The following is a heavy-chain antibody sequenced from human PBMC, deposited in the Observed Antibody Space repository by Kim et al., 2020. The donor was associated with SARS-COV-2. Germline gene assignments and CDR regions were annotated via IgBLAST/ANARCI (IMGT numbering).Heavy chain of an antibody. CDR3: AKRIGTVADTSQFNFDS. D-gene: IGHD2-15*01. Sequence: ASVKVSCKASGYTFTGYYMHWVRQAPGQGLEWMGWINPNSGGTNYAQKFQGRVTMTRDTSISTAYMELSRLRADDTAVYYCAKRIGTVADTSQFNFDSWGQGILVTVSS. CDR1: GYTFTGYY. CDR2: INPNSGGT. J-gene: IGHJ4*02. V-gene: IGHV1-2*02.